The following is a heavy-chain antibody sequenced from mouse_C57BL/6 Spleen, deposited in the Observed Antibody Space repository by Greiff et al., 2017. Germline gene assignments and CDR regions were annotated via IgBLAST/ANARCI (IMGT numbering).Heavy chain of an antibody. Sequence: QVQLQQPGAELVRPGSSVKLSCKASGYTFTSYWMDWVKQRPGQGLEWIGNIYPSDSETNYNQKFKDKATLTVDKSSSTAYMQLSSLTSEDSAVYYCARWHYYGSSLDYWGQGTTLTVSS. D-gene: IGHD1-1*01. J-gene: IGHJ2*01. CDR1: GYTFTSYW. CDR2: IYPSDSET. V-gene: IGHV1-61*01. CDR3: ARWHYYGSSLDY.